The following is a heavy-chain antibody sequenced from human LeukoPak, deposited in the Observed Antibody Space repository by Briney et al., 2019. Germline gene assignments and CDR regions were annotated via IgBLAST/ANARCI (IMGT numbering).Heavy chain of an antibody. CDR2: IYYSGST. J-gene: IGHJ4*02. Sequence: PSETLSLTCTVSGGSISSSSYYWGWIRQPPGKGLEWIGSIYYSGSTYYNPSLKSRVTISVDTSKNQFSLELSSVTAADTAVYYCARDVVVTARFDYWGQGTLVTVSS. CDR1: GGSISSSSYY. D-gene: IGHD2-21*02. V-gene: IGHV4-39*07. CDR3: ARDVVVTARFDY.